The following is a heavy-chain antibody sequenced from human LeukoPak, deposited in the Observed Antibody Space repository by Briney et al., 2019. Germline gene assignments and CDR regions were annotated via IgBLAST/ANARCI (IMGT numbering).Heavy chain of an antibody. CDR3: ARDAHSGYDSSWFDP. CDR1: GFTFSDHY. V-gene: IGHV3-72*01. D-gene: IGHD5-12*01. J-gene: IGHJ5*02. CDR2: TRNKANNYTT. Sequence: GGSLRLSCAASGFTFSDHYMDWVRQAPGKGLEWVGRTRNKANNYTTEYASSVKGRFTISRDDSKNSLFLQMNSLKTEDTAVYDCARDAHSGYDSSWFDPWGQGTLVTVSS.